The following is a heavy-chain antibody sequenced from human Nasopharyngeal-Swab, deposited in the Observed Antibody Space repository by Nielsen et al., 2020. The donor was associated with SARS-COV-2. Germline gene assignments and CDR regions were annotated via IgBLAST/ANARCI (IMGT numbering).Heavy chain of an antibody. CDR2: ISFDGGNE. CDR3: AKHLGRRVRGVRYGLDV. V-gene: IGHV3-30*19. J-gene: IGHJ6*02. Sequence: GESLKISCAASGFTFSIYGMHWVRQAAGKGLEWLAVISFDGGNEYYADSVRGRFTISRDNSKDTLYLHLNSLTIEDTAVYYCAKHLGRRVRGVRYGLDVWGQGTTVTVSS. D-gene: IGHD3-10*01. CDR1: GFTFSIYG.